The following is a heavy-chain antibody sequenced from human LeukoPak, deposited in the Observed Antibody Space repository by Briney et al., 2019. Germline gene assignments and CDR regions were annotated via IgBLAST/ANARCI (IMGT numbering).Heavy chain of an antibody. Sequence: GEPLKTPSKATVYSFASYWGGWARHLPGKGLKGMGIIYTGDSDNRYSPSFQGQVPISADKSISTAYLQWSSLKASDTAMYYCARLRVGSSSYNWFDPWVQGTLVTVSS. V-gene: IGHV5-51*01. CDR3: ARLRVGSSSYNWFDP. CDR2: IYTGDSDN. CDR1: VYSFASYW. D-gene: IGHD6-13*01. J-gene: IGHJ5*02.